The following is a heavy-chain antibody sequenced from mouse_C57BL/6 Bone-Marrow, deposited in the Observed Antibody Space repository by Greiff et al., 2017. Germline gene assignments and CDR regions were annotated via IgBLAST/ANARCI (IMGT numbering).Heavy chain of an antibody. J-gene: IGHJ3*01. V-gene: IGHV1-63*01. CDR1: GYTFTNYW. Sequence: VQLLQSGAVLVRPGTSVKMSCKASGYTFTNYWIGWAKQRPGHGLEWIGDIYPGGGYTNYNEKFKGKATLTADKSSSTAYMQFSSLTSEGSAIYFCAMHGNYSAWFAYWGQGTLVTVSA. D-gene: IGHD2-1*01. CDR3: AMHGNYSAWFAY. CDR2: IYPGGGYT.